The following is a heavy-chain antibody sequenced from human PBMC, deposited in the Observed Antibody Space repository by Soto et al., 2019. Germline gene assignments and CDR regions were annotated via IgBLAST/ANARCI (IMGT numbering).Heavy chain of an antibody. CDR1: GYTFTSYG. CDR3: ARVPPLYYYDSSGPHNWFDP. CDR2: ISAYNGNT. V-gene: IGHV1-18*04. Sequence: QVQLVQSGAEVKKPGASVKVSCKASGYTFTSYGISWVRQAPGQGLEWMGWISAYNGNTNYAQKLQGRVTMTTDTSTSTAYMELRSLRSDDTAVYYCARVPPLYYYDSSGPHNWFDPWGQGNLVTVSS. J-gene: IGHJ5*02. D-gene: IGHD3-22*01.